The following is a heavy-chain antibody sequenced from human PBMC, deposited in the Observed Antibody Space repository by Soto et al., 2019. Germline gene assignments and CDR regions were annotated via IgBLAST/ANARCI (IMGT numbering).Heavy chain of an antibody. D-gene: IGHD4-17*01. CDR1: GFTFKTYS. Sequence: EVQLVESGGGLVKPGGSLRLSCAASGFTFKTYSMNWVRQAPGKGLEWVSSISSSGSYIYYTDSVKGRFTISRDNATNSLYLQMNSLRAEDTAIYYCARHMNTVTTAYFHHWGQGTLFTVSS. V-gene: IGHV3-21*01. CDR3: ARHMNTVTTAYFHH. J-gene: IGHJ1*01. CDR2: ISSSGSYI.